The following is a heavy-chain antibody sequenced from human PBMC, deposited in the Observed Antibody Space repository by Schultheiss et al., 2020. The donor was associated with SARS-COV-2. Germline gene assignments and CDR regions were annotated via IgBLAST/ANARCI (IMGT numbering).Heavy chain of an antibody. CDR2: ISYDGSNK. V-gene: IGHV3-30*04. J-gene: IGHJ3*02. CDR3: AKGKQQLGYDAFDI. D-gene: IGHD6-13*01. CDR1: GFTFSSYA. Sequence: GGSLRLSCAASGFTFSSYAMHWVRQGPGQGLEWVSVISYDGSNKYYADSVKGRFTISRDNSKNTLYLQMNSLRAEDTAVYYCAKGKQQLGYDAFDIWGQGTMVTVSS.